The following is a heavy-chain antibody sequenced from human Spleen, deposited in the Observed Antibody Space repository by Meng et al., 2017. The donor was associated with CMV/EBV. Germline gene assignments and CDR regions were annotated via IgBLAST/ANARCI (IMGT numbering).Heavy chain of an antibody. Sequence: QVQLQELGPGLVKPSXXLSLNCTVSGGSISSGDYYWSWIRQPPGKGLEWIGYIYYSGSTYYNPSLKSRVTISVDTSKNQFSLKLSSVTAADTAVYYCARVSRTGDWFDPWGPGTLVTVSS. J-gene: IGHJ5*02. CDR1: GGSISSGDYY. CDR3: ARVSRTGDWFDP. CDR2: IYYSGST. V-gene: IGHV4-30-4*08. D-gene: IGHD7-27*01.